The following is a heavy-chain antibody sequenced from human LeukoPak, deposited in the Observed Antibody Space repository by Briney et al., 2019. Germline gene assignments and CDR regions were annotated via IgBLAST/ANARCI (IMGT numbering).Heavy chain of an antibody. J-gene: IGHJ4*02. V-gene: IGHV4-39*01. Sequence: SETLSLSCSVSGAFISGITNYWGWIRQPPGKGLEWIGSVDYTGTTFYNPSLKSRVTVSVDTSKNQFSLKLSSVTAADTAVYYCARRSLRTGWYGGVIDYWGQGTLVTVSS. CDR2: VDYTGTT. CDR1: GAFISGITNY. D-gene: IGHD6-19*01. CDR3: ARRSLRTGWYGGVIDY.